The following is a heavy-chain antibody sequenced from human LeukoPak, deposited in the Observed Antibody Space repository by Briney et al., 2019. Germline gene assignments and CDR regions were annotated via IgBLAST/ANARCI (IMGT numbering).Heavy chain of an antibody. CDR3: AREAFTMVRGVIIESYYNYYGMDV. Sequence: SGTLSLTCALYGRSFSNYYWGWIRHPPGKGRGWIGEINYSGSTNFHPSLKSRVTISVDTSKNQFSLKLSSVTAADTAVYYCAREAFTMVRGVIIESYYNYYGMDVWGKGTTVTVSS. CDR1: GRSFSNYY. D-gene: IGHD3-10*01. J-gene: IGHJ6*04. CDR2: INYSGST. V-gene: IGHV4-34*01.